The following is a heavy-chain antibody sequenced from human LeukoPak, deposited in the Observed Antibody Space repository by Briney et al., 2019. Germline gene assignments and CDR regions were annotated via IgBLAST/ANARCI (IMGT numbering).Heavy chain of an antibody. Sequence: GASVKVSCKASGGTFSSYAISWVRQAPGQGLEWMGGIIPIFGTANYAQKFQGRVTITADESTSTAYMELSSLRSEDTAVYYCAREIAAAGEGWYFDYWGRGTLVTVSS. CDR2: IIPIFGTA. CDR1: GGTFSSYA. CDR3: AREIAAAGEGWYFDY. V-gene: IGHV1-69*13. J-gene: IGHJ4*02. D-gene: IGHD6-13*01.